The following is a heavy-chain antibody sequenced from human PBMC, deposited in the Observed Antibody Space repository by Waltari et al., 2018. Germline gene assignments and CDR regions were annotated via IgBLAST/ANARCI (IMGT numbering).Heavy chain of an antibody. CDR3: ARHSSGWYYFDY. V-gene: IGHV4-38-2*01. Sequence: QVQLQESGPGLVKPSETLSLTCAVSGYSISSGYSWGWIRQPPGKGLEWIGSIYHSGSTYYNPSLKSRVTISVDTSKNQFSLKLSSVTAADTAVYYCARHSSGWYYFDYWGQGTLVTVSS. D-gene: IGHD6-19*01. CDR1: GYSISSGYS. CDR2: IYHSGST. J-gene: IGHJ4*02.